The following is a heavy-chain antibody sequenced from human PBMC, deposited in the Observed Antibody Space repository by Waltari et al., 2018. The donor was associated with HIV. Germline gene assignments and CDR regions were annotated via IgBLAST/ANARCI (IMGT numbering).Heavy chain of an antibody. CDR2: IYGGGSI. V-gene: IGHV3-53*01. Sequence: EAQMVAAGRGLLKPGGSMRRACPTSGLSLSSTYMRWVRPAPGKGMEGVLGIYGGGSIYYADSVKSRFTIAGDNSKNTVYLQMNSRRAEDTAVYYCARGFGCGGDCYYFDYWGQGTLVTVSS. CDR3: ARGFGCGGDCYYFDY. CDR1: GLSLSSTY. D-gene: IGHD2-21*02. J-gene: IGHJ4*02.